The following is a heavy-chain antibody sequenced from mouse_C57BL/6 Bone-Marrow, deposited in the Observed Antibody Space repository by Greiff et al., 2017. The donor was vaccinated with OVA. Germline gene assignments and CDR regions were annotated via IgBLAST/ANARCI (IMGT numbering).Heavy chain of an antibody. CDR1: GYTFTDYY. D-gene: IGHD1-1*01. V-gene: IGHV1-76*01. CDR3: ARYYAPGFDV. Sequence: VQLQQSGAELVRPGASVKLSCKASGYTFTDYYINWVKQRPGQGLEWIARLYPGSGNTYYNEKFKGKATLTAEKSSSTAYMQLSSLTSEDSAVYFCARYYAPGFDVWGTGTTVTVSS. CDR2: LYPGSGNT. J-gene: IGHJ1*03.